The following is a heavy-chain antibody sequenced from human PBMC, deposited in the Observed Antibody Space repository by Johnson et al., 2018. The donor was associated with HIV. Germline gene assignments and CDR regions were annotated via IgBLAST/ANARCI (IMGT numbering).Heavy chain of an antibody. CDR3: AKGHSSGYPKDAFDL. D-gene: IGHD5-12*01. Sequence: QVLLVESGGGVVQPGKSLRLSCAASGFTFSSSAMHWVRQAPGQGLQWVALISYDGDITYYLDSVKGRFTISRDNSKNTLYLQMNSLRTEDTAMYYCAKGHSSGYPKDAFDLWGRGTIVTVSS. CDR2: ISYDGDIT. V-gene: IGHV3-30*04. J-gene: IGHJ3*01. CDR1: GFTFSSSA.